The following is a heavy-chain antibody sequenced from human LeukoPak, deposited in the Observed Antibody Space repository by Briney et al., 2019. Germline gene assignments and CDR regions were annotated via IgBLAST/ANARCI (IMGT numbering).Heavy chain of an antibody. Sequence: WASVKVSCKASGYTFTSYAMNWVRQAPGQGLEWMGWINPNSGATNYTQKFQGRVTMTRDTSISTAYMELSRLGSDDTAVYYCASGQQWLQPHDAFDIWGQGTMVTVSS. CDR2: INPNSGAT. J-gene: IGHJ3*02. D-gene: IGHD6-19*01. V-gene: IGHV1-2*02. CDR3: ASGQQWLQPHDAFDI. CDR1: GYTFTSYA.